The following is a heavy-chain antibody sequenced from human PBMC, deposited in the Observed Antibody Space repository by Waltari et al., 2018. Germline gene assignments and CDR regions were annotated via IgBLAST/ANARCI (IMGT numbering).Heavy chain of an antibody. Sequence: QVQLVQSGAEVKEPGASVRVSCKASGYTFTDYAIHWVRQAPGQGPEWIGWINAGNGHTKYSQKFQGRVTIIRDTSANTADMELHSLRSADTAVYYCARDSSGYNYGYGYWGQGTLVTVSS. V-gene: IGHV1-3*01. D-gene: IGHD5-18*01. CDR1: GYTFTDYA. CDR3: ARDSSGYNYGYGY. CDR2: INAGNGHT. J-gene: IGHJ4*02.